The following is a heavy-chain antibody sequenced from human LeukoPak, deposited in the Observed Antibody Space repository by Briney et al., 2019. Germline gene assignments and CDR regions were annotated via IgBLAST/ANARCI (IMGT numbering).Heavy chain of an antibody. CDR1: GYTFTSYG. V-gene: IGHV1-69*05. CDR3: ASPRIAVAGYYFDY. Sequence: SVKVSCKASGYTFTSYGISWVRQAPGQGLEWMGGIIPIFGTANYAQKFQGRVTITRDKSTSTAYMELSSLRSEDTAVYYCASPRIAVAGYYFDYWGQGTLVTVSS. D-gene: IGHD6-19*01. CDR2: IIPIFGTA. J-gene: IGHJ4*02.